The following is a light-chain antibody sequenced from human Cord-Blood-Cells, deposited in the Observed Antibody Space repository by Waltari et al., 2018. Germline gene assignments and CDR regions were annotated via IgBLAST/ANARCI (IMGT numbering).Light chain of an antibody. CDR2: SNN. V-gene: IGLV1-44*01. Sequence: QSVLTQPPSASGTPGQRVTISCSGSSSNIGRNTVNWYQQLTGTAPKLLNCSNNQRPSGVPDRFSGAKSGTSASLAVRGRQSEDESDYYCAAWDDSLNGPVFGGGTKLTVL. CDR3: AAWDDSLNGPV. J-gene: IGLJ3*02. CDR1: SSNIGRNT.